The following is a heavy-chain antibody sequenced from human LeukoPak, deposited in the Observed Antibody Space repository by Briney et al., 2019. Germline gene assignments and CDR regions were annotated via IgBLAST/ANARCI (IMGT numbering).Heavy chain of an antibody. V-gene: IGHV4-39*01. Sequence: SETLSLTCSVSGGSISSFAYYWAWIRQPPGKGLEWIGSVYHSGNTYYNPSVESRINISVDTSKNQFSLSLKSVTSTDTAVYYCARHGWARGSDGFGIWGQGTRVIVSS. D-gene: IGHD6-19*01. CDR1: GGSISSFAYY. CDR3: ARHGWARGSDGFGI. J-gene: IGHJ3*02. CDR2: VYHSGNT.